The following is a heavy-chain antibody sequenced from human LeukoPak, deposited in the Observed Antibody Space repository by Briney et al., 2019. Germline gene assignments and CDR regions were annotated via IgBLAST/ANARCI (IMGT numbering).Heavy chain of an antibody. CDR3: ARGDREFDY. Sequence: GGSLRLSCAASRFTFSSYSMNWVRQAPGKGLEWVSSISSSSSYIYYADSVKGRFTISRDNAKNSLYLQMNSLRAEDAAVYYCARGDREFDYWGQGTLVTVSS. J-gene: IGHJ4*02. V-gene: IGHV3-21*01. CDR2: ISSSSSYI. D-gene: IGHD1-14*01. CDR1: RFTFSSYS.